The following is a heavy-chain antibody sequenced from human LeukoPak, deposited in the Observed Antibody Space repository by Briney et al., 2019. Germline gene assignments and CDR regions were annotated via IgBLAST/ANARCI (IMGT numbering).Heavy chain of an antibody. CDR3: AKSGRVFDTSGYYWFPN. D-gene: IGHD3-22*01. Sequence: GGSLRLSCATSGFTFSSYTMSWVRQAPGKGLEWVSSISGRGANTHYADSVKGRFTISGDYSKNTLNLQMNSLRAEDTAVYYCAKSGRVFDTSGYYWFPNWGQGILVTVSS. CDR1: GFTFSSYT. V-gene: IGHV3-23*01. CDR2: ISGRGANT. J-gene: IGHJ4*02.